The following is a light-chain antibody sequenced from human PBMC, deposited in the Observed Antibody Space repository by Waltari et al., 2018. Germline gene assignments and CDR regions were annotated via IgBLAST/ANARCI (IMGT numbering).Light chain of an antibody. V-gene: IGLV1-47*01. J-gene: IGLJ3*02. Sequence: QSVLTQPTSASGAPGQRVTISCSGPTSNIGNNYVFWYQQLPGTAPQLLIYRNNQRPSGVPDRFSGSKSGTSASLDISGLRSEDEAEYYCAVWDDSLSVVFGGGTKLTVV. CDR3: AVWDDSLSVV. CDR2: RNN. CDR1: TSNIGNNY.